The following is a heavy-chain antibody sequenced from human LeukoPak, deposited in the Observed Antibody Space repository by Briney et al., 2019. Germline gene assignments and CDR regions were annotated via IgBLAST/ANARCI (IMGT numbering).Heavy chain of an antibody. CDR2: IYGGHTA. V-gene: IGHV3-53*01. Sequence: PGGSLRLSCAASGFTVSTVYMTWVRQAPGKGLEWVSVIYGGHTAYYADSVKDRFTISRDNPKNTLNLQMNSLRAEDTAVYYCAREIGQLGGAFDIWGQGQWSPSLQ. CDR3: AREIGQLGGAFDI. J-gene: IGHJ3*02. D-gene: IGHD7-27*01. CDR1: GFTVSTVY.